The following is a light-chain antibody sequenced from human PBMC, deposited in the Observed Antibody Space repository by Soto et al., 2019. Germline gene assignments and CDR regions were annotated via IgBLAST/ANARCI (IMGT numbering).Light chain of an antibody. J-gene: IGKJ1*01. V-gene: IGKV3-15*01. CDR3: QQYSDWPR. CDR2: GAS. Sequence: EIVMTQSPATLSVSPGERATLSCRASHTINTNLAWYQQKPGQAPRLLIYGASTRATGIPARFSGSGSGTEFTLTISSLQSEDFAVYYCQQYSDWPRFGQGTKVDIK. CDR1: HTINTN.